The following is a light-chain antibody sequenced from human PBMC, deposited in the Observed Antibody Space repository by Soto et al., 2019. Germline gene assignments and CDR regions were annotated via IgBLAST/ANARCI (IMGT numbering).Light chain of an antibody. CDR3: QSYDNTLRV. J-gene: IGLJ1*01. V-gene: IGLV1-40*01. CDR2: GNT. CDR1: SSNIGAGYD. Sequence: QSVLTQPPSVSGAPGQRVTISCTGSSSNIGAGYDVHWYQQVPGTAPKLLIYGNTNRPSGVPYRFSGSKSGTSASLAITGLQAEDEADYYCQSYDNTLRVFGTGTKLTVL.